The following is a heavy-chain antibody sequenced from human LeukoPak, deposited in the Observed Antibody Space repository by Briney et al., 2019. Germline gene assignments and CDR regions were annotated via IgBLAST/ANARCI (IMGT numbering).Heavy chain of an antibody. J-gene: IGHJ2*01. D-gene: IGHD3-3*01. Sequence: SETLSLTCTVSGGSISSYYWSWIRQPPGKGPVWIGYIYYSGSTNYNPSLKSRVTISVDTSKNQFSLKLSSVTAADTAVYYCARDRGVLRFLEWPTGYFDLWGRGTLVTVSS. V-gene: IGHV4-59*01. CDR3: ARDRGVLRFLEWPTGYFDL. CDR1: GGSISSYY. CDR2: IYYSGST.